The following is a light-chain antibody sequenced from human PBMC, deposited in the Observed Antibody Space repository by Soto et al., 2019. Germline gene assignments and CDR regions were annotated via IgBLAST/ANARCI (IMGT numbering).Light chain of an antibody. J-gene: IGKJ1*01. CDR2: AAS. V-gene: IGKV1-12*01. CDR1: QGIAGW. CDR3: QQANSFPRT. Sequence: DIQMTQSPSSVSASVGDRVTINCRASQGIAGWLAWYQQKPGKAPRLLIYAASILQSGVPSRFSGSGSGTEFSLTISSLQPEDFATYYCQQANSFPRTFGQGTKVEIK.